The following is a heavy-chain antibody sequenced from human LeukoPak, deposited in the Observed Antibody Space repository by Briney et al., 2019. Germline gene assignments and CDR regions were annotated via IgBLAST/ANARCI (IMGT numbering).Heavy chain of an antibody. CDR2: FDPEVGET. CDR1: GYTLTELS. Sequence: ASVKVSCKVSGYTLTELSMHWVRQAPGQGLEWMGGFDPEVGETNYAQNFQGRVTMTEDTSTDTAHMELRRLRSEDTAVHYCAASIVVVPAGLFDDFDYWGQGTLVTVSS. CDR3: AASIVVVPAGLFDDFDY. D-gene: IGHD2-2*01. V-gene: IGHV1-24*01. J-gene: IGHJ4*02.